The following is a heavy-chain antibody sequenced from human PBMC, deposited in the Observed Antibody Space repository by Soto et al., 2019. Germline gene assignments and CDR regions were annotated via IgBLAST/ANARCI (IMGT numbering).Heavy chain of an antibody. Sequence: GGSLRLSCAASGFTFGASAMHWVRQASGKGLEWVGRIGSKAKNYATAYSASVKGRFTISRDDSKNTAYLQMNSLKAEDTAVYYCTGYYYDSSGSSIPFDYWGQGTLVTVSS. CDR3: TGYYYDSSGSSIPFDY. J-gene: IGHJ4*02. CDR1: GFTFGASA. V-gene: IGHV3-73*01. CDR2: IGSKAKNYAT. D-gene: IGHD3-22*01.